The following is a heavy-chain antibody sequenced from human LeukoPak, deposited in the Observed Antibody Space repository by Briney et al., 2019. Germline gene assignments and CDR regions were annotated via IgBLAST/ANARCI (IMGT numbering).Heavy chain of an antibody. Sequence: KPGESLKISCTGFGYSFTTYWIGWVRQMPGKGLEWMGIIYPGDSDARYSPSFQGQVTTSVDKSISNAYLQWSSLTASDTAMYYCARQGRIVVVTTTHDAFDIWGQGTMVTVSS. J-gene: IGHJ3*02. CDR2: IYPGDSDA. CDR1: GYSFTTYW. CDR3: ARQGRIVVVTTTHDAFDI. V-gene: IGHV5-51*01. D-gene: IGHD2-21*02.